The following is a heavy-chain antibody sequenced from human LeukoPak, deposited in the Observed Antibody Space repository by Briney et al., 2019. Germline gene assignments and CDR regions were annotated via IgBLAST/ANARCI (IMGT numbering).Heavy chain of an antibody. Sequence: GGSLRLSCAPSGFTLDDYGMSWVRPAPEEGMEWVSCINWNGGRTGYADSVKGRFTISRENAKNSLYLQMNSLRAEDTALYYCARDLGGSYYEGGMGLDYWGQGTLVTVSS. CDR2: INWNGGRT. V-gene: IGHV3-20*04. CDR3: ARDLGGSYYEGGMGLDY. J-gene: IGHJ4*02. D-gene: IGHD3-22*01. CDR1: GFTLDDYG.